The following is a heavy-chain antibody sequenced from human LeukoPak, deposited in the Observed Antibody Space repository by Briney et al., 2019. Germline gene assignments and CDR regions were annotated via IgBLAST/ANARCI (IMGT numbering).Heavy chain of an antibody. D-gene: IGHD5-12*01. Sequence: GASVKVSCKASGFTFTSNGISWVRQAPGQGLEWMGWINAYNGKTNYPQKFQDRVTMTTDTSTSTAYLELRNLRSDDTAVYYCAKSSGYSGYALDYWGQGTLVTVSS. J-gene: IGHJ4*02. CDR3: AKSSGYSGYALDY. CDR2: INAYNGKT. CDR1: GFTFTSNG. V-gene: IGHV1-18*01.